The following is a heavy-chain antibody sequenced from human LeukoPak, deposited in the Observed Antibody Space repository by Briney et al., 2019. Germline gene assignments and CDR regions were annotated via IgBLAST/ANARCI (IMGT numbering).Heavy chain of an antibody. CDR3: ARDILTGYYNPFDYYGMDV. J-gene: IGHJ6*02. V-gene: IGHV1-2*06. Sequence: ASVKVSCKASGYTITGYYLHWVRQAPGQGLEWMGRINPNSGGTNSAQKFQGRITMTRDTSTSTAYMELRSLRSDDTAVYYCARDILTGYYNPFDYYGMDVWGQGTTVTVSS. CDR1: GYTITGYY. D-gene: IGHD3-9*01. CDR2: INPNSGGT.